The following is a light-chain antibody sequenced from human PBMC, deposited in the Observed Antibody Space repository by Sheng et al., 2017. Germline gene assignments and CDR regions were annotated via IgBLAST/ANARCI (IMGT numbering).Light chain of an antibody. J-gene: IGKJ5*01. CDR2: DAS. CDR3: QQYDNLPIT. CDR1: QDITNY. Sequence: DIQMTQSPSFLSASVGDRITITCQASQDITNYLNWYQQKPGKAPKLLIFDASNLEVGVPSRFSGSGSGTDFTFTITSLQPEDIATYYCQQYDNLPITFGQGTRLEIK. V-gene: IGKV1-33*01.